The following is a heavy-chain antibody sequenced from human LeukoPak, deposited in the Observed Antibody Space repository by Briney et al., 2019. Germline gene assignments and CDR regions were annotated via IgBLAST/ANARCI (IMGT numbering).Heavy chain of an antibody. CDR3: AKDTSSGYYSEY. CDR1: GFTFSSFA. CDR2: ISESGVIT. Sequence: GGSLRLSCAASGFTFSSFAVSWVRQAPGKGLEWVSSISESGVITYYADSVKGRLTISRDNSKNTLYLQMNSLRAEDTAVYYCAKDTSSGYYSEYWGQGALVTVSS. D-gene: IGHD3-22*01. V-gene: IGHV3-23*01. J-gene: IGHJ4*02.